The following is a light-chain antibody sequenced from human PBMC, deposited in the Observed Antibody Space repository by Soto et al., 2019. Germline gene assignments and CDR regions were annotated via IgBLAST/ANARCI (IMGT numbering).Light chain of an antibody. Sequence: QSVLTQPPSVSGAPGQRVTIPCTGSSSSIGAGYDVHWYQQLPGTAPKLLIYGNNNRPSGVPDRFSGSRSGTSASLAITGLQAEDEADYFCLSYDNSLSSLVLFGGGTKLTVL. V-gene: IGLV1-40*01. CDR1: SSSIGAGYD. CDR3: LSYDNSLSSLVL. J-gene: IGLJ2*01. CDR2: GNN.